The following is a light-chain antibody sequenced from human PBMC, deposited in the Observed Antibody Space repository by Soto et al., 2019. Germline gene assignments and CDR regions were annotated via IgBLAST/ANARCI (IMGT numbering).Light chain of an antibody. CDR3: QQYHAVTWT. Sequence: DIHMTQSPSTLSASVGDRVTITCRASESINSWLSWYQQKLGKAPKVVIYDASNLESVVPSSFSGSGSWSEFALTIRSLQPYDFATYDCQQYHAVTWTFGLETNLEVK. CDR2: DAS. CDR1: ESINSW. V-gene: IGKV1-5*01. J-gene: IGKJ1*01.